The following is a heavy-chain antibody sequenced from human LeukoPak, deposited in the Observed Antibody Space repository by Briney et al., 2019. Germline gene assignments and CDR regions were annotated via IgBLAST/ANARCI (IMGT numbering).Heavy chain of an antibody. CDR2: IYTSGST. D-gene: IGHD2-2*02. J-gene: IGHJ4*02. CDR1: GGSISSYY. CDR3: ARDRAYCSSTSCYTLTDY. Sequence: SETLSLTCTVSGGSISSYYWSWIRQPAGKGLEWIGRIYTSGSTNYNPSLKSRVTISVDTSKNQFSLKLSSVTAADTAVYYCARDRAYCSSTSCYTLTDYWGQGTLVTVSS. V-gene: IGHV4-4*07.